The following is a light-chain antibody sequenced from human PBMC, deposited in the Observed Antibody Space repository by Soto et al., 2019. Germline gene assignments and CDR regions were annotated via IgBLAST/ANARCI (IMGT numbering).Light chain of an antibody. CDR3: QQLNGYPS. J-gene: IGKJ4*01. V-gene: IGKV1-9*01. Sequence: IQLTQSPSSLSASVGDRVTITCRASQGISSYLAWYQQKPGKAPKLLIYAASTLQSGVPSRFSGSGSGTDFTLIITSLQPEDFATYYCQQLNGYPSFGGGTKVEIK. CDR2: AAS. CDR1: QGISSY.